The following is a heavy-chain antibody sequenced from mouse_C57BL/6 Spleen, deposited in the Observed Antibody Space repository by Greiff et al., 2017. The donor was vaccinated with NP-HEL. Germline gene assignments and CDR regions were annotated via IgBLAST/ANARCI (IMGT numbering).Heavy chain of an antibody. CDR3: ARDYYGSSYGYAMDY. Sequence: EVKLVESGPGLVKPSQSLSLTCSVTGYSITSGYYWNWIRQFPGNKLEWMGYISYDGSNNYNPSLKNRISITRDTSKNQFFLKLNSVTTEDAATYYCARDYYGSSYGYAMDYWGQGTSVTVSS. CDR2: ISYDGSN. V-gene: IGHV3-6*01. CDR1: GYSITSGYY. D-gene: IGHD1-1*01. J-gene: IGHJ4*01.